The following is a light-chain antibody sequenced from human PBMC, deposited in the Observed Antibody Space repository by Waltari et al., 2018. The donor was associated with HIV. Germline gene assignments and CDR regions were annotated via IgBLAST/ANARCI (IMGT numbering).Light chain of an antibody. Sequence: QSALTQPASVSGSPGQSITISCTGTSSDVGSYNLVSWYQQHPGKAPKVMIYEGSKRPPGVSQRFSGSKAGNTASLTISVLQAEDEADYYCCSYTGSSTRRPYVFGTGTKVTVL. CDR1: SSDVGSYNL. J-gene: IGLJ1*01. CDR3: CSYTGSSTRRPYV. CDR2: EGS. V-gene: IGLV2-23*01.